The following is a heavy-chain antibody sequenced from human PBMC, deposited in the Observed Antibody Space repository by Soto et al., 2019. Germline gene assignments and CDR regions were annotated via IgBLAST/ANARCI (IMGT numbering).Heavy chain of an antibody. CDR3: AKASSGGSGSNWFDP. CDR1: GFTFSSYA. J-gene: IGHJ5*02. Sequence: GGSVRLSCGASGFTFSSYAMSWVGQAPGKGLEWVSAISGSGGSTYYADSVKGRFTISRDNSKNTLYLQMNSLRAEDTAVYYCAKASSGGSGSNWFDPWGQGTLVTVSS. D-gene: IGHD3-22*01. V-gene: IGHV3-23*01. CDR2: ISGSGGST.